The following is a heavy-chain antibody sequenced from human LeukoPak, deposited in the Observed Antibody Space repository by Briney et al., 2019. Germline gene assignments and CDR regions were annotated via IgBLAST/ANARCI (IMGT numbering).Heavy chain of an antibody. CDR1: GGSISSYY. J-gene: IGHJ4*02. D-gene: IGHD5/OR15-5a*01. CDR2: IYYSGST. V-gene: IGHV4-59*08. Sequence: SETLSLTCTVSGGSISSYYWSWIRQPPGKGLEWIGYIYYSGSTNYNPSLKSRVTISVDTSKNQFSLKLSSVTAADTAVYFCARGVYGGFYFDSWGQGTLVTVSS. CDR3: ARGVYGGFYFDS.